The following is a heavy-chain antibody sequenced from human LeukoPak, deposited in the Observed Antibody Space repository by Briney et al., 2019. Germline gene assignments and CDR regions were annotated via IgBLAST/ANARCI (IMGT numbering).Heavy chain of an antibody. Sequence: PGGSLRLSCAASGFTFSSYSMNWVRQAPGKGLECVSSISSSSSYIYYADSVKGRFTISRDNAKNSLYLQMNSLRAEDTAVYYCARDGSSGYYRFDYWGQGTLVTVSS. V-gene: IGHV3-21*01. CDR3: ARDGSSGYYRFDY. J-gene: IGHJ4*02. D-gene: IGHD3-22*01. CDR2: ISSSSSYI. CDR1: GFTFSSYS.